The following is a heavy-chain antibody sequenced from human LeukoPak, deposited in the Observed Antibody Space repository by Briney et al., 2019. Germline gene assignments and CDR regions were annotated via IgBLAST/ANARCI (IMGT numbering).Heavy chain of an antibody. CDR1: NYTFASYG. Sequence: ASVKVSCKASNYTFASYGLSWVRQAPGQGLEWMGGIIPIFGTANYAQKFQGRVTITADESTSTAYMELSSLRSEDTAVYYCARVTLGDWPDPYGMDVWGQGTTVTVSS. J-gene: IGHJ6*02. V-gene: IGHV1-69*13. CDR2: IIPIFGTA. CDR3: ARVTLGDWPDPYGMDV. D-gene: IGHD2-21*02.